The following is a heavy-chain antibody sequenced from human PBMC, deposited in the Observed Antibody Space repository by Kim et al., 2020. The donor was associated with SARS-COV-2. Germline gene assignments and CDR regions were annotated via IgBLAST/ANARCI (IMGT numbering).Heavy chain of an antibody. J-gene: IGHJ6*02. V-gene: IGHV3-74*01. CDR3: ASTNIAAACMVV. D-gene: IGHD6-13*01. CDR2: T. Sequence: TNYADSVKVRFTISRGIAKNMLYLQMNSLRAEDTAVYYCASTNIAAACMVVWGQGTTVTVSS.